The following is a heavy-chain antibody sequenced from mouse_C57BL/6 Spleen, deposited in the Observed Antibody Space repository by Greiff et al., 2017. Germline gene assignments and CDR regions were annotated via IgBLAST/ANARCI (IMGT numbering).Heavy chain of an antibody. Sequence: QVQLKQSGPGLVQPSQSLSITCTVSGFSLTSYGVHWVRQSPGKGLEWLGVIWSGGSTDYNAAFISRLSISKDNSKSQVFFKMNSLQADDTAIYYCARKGNYDYFYYAMDYWGQGTSVTVSS. CDR1: GFSLTSYG. CDR2: IWSGGST. D-gene: IGHD2-4*01. CDR3: ARKGNYDYFYYAMDY. V-gene: IGHV2-2*01. J-gene: IGHJ4*01.